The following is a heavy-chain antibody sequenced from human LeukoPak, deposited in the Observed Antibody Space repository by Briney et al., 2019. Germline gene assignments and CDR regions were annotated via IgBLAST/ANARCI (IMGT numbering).Heavy chain of an antibody. CDR1: GYTFTSYD. CDR2: MNPNSGNT. Sequence: ASVKVSCKASGYTFTSYDINWVPEATGQGLEWMGWMNPNSGNTGYAQKFQGRVTMTRNTSISTAYMELSSLRSEDTAVYYCARGGTGIAARRRLDYWGQGTLVTVSS. CDR3: ARGGTGIAARRRLDY. V-gene: IGHV1-8*01. J-gene: IGHJ4*02. D-gene: IGHD6-6*01.